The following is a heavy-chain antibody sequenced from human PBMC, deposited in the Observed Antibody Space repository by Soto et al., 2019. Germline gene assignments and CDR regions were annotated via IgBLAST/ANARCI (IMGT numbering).Heavy chain of an antibody. CDR2: IYYSGST. CDR3: ASAVNWNFFPNWFDP. Sequence: KPSETLSLTCTVSGGSISSGDYYWSWIRQPPGKGLEWIGYIYYSGSTYYNPSLKSRVTISVDTSKNQFSLKLSSVTAADTAVYYCASAVNWNFFPNWFDPWGQGTLVTVSS. V-gene: IGHV4-30-4*01. CDR1: GGSISSGDYY. D-gene: IGHD1-7*01. J-gene: IGHJ5*02.